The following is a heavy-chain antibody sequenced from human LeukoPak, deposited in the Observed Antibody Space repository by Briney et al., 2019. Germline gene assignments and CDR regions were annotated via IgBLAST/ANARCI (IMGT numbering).Heavy chain of an antibody. D-gene: IGHD3-10*01. Sequence: ASVKVSCKASGYTFTGYYMHWVRQAPGQGLEWMGWINPNSGGTNYAQKFQGRVTMTRDTSISTAYMELSRLRSDDTAVYYCARNEWFGTGWFDPWGQGTLVTVSS. CDR1: GYTFTGYY. CDR2: INPNSGGT. J-gene: IGHJ5*02. V-gene: IGHV1-2*02. CDR3: ARNEWFGTGWFDP.